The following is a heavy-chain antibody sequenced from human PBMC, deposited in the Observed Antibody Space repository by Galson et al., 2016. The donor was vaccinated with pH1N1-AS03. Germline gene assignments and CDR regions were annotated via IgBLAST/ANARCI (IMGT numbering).Heavy chain of an antibody. D-gene: IGHD3-16*01. CDR3: ARGGEGVYAFDV. Sequence: SETLSLTCVVGGFSISSAYCWGWIRQSPGKGLEWIGTIFHSGRTDYNPPLTSRVAISVDTSKNQFSLELTSVTAADTAVYFCARGGEGVYAFDVWGQGAMVTVSS. CDR1: GFSISSAYC. J-gene: IGHJ3*01. CDR2: IFHSGRT. V-gene: IGHV4-38-2*01.